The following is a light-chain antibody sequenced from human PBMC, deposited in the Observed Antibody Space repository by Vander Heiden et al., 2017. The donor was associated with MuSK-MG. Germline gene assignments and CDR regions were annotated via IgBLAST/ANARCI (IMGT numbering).Light chain of an antibody. CDR2: KAS. CDR3: QQDNSYSWA. V-gene: IGKV1-5*03. J-gene: IGKJ1*01. Sequence: IQITRSPSTLSASVGDRVTITCRASQSISSWLAWYQQKPGKAPKLLIYKASSLESGVPSRFSGSGSGTEFTLTISSLQPDDFATYYCQQDNSYSWAFGPGTKVEIK. CDR1: QSISSW.